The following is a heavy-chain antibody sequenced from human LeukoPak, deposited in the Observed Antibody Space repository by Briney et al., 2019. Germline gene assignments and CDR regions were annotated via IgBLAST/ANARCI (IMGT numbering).Heavy chain of an antibody. CDR3: ARMEASYYDFWSGYGYFDY. CDR1: GGTFSSYA. Sequence: ASVKVSCKASGGTFSSYAISWVRQAPGQGLEWMGRIIPILGIANYAQKFQGRVTITADKSTSTAYMELSSLRSEDTAVYYCARMEASYYDFWSGYGYFDYWGQGTLVTVSS. J-gene: IGHJ4*02. CDR2: IIPILGIA. V-gene: IGHV1-69*04. D-gene: IGHD3-3*01.